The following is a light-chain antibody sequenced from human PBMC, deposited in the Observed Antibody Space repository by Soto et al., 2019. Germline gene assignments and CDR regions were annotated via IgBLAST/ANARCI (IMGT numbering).Light chain of an antibody. CDR2: DAS. CDR1: QSISSW. J-gene: IGKJ1*01. CDR3: QQYNSYYPWT. Sequence: DIHMTQSPSTLSASVRYRFTITCRASQSISSWLAWYQQKPVNAPKLLXYDASSLESGVPSSFSGSGSGTEFTLTISSLQHDDFANYYCQQYNSYYPWTFGQGTKVDIK. V-gene: IGKV1-5*01.